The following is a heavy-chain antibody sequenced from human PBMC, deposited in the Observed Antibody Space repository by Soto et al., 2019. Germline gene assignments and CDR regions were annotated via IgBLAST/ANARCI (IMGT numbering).Heavy chain of an antibody. CDR2: IYSSGST. V-gene: IGHV4-59*01. Sequence: QVQLQESGPGLVKPSETLSLTCTVSGGSISNYYWNWIRQSPGKGLEWIGYIYSSGSTHYNPSLQNRVTXSXXXSXNQVSLKVNSVTAADTAVYYCARDHPHSYGVYYFDYWGQGTPVTVSS. CDR3: ARDHPHSYGVYYFDY. D-gene: IGHD5-18*01. CDR1: GGSISNYY. J-gene: IGHJ4*02.